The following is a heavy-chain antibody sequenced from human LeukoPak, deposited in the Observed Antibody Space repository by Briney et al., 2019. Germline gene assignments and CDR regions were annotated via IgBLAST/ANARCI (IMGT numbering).Heavy chain of an antibody. V-gene: IGHV3-21*01. CDR1: GFTFNSYS. J-gene: IGHJ6*02. D-gene: IGHD3-10*01. CDR2: ISSSSSYI. Sequence: PGGSLRLSCTASGFTFNSYSVNWVRQAPGKGLEWVSYISSSSSYIYYADSVKGRFTISRDNANNSLYLQMNSLGVDDTAVYYCARGHYGDHGMDVWGQGTTVTVSS. CDR3: ARGHYGDHGMDV.